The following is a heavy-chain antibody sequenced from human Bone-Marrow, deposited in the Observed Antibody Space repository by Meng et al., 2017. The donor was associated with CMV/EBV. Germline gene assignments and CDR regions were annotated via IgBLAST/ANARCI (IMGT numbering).Heavy chain of an antibody. CDR1: GGTFSCYT. V-gene: IGHV1-69*02. CDR3: ARGGVNNWNYDWYFHL. D-gene: IGHD1-7*01. CDR2: IIPILGIA. Sequence: SVKVSCKASGGTFSCYTISWVRQAPGQGLEWMGRIIPILGIANYAQKFQGRVTITADKSTSTAYMELSSLRSEDTAVYYCARGGVNNWNYDWYFHLWGRGTLVTVSS. J-gene: IGHJ2*01.